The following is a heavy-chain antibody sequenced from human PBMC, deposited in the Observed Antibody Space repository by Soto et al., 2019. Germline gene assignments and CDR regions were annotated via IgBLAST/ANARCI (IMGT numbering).Heavy chain of an antibody. J-gene: IGHJ5*02. V-gene: IGHV1-18*01. CDR3: ARAWGYSYGFDP. CDR2: ISAYNGNT. CDR1: GYTFTSYG. D-gene: IGHD5-18*01. Sequence: QVQLVQSGAEVKKPGASVKVSCKASGYTFTSYGISWVRQAPGQGLEWMGWISAYNGNTNYAQKLQGRVTMTTDTSTSTAYRGLRSLRSDEPAVYYCARAWGYSYGFDPWGKGTLVTVSS.